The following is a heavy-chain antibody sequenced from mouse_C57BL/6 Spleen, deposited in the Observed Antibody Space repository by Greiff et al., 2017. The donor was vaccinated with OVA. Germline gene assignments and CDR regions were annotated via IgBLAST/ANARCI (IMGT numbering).Heavy chain of an antibody. CDR3: ARTSYDYAAWFAY. CDR2: INPSSGYT. D-gene: IGHD2-4*01. Sequence: QVQLKQSGAELAKPGASVKLSCKASGYTFTSYWMHWVKQRPGQGLEWIGYINPSSGYTKYNQKFKDKATLTADTSSSTAYMQLSSLTSEDSAVYYWARTSYDYAAWFAYWGQGTLVTVSA. J-gene: IGHJ3*01. V-gene: IGHV1-7*01. CDR1: GYTFTSYW.